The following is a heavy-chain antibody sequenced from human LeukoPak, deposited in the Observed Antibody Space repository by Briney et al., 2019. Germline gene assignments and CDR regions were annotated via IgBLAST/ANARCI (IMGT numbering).Heavy chain of an antibody. Sequence: GGSLRLSWAASGFTFSSYWMSWVRQAPGEGLEWVSYISSSGSTIYYADSVKGRFTISRDNAKNSLYLQMNSLRAEDTAVYYCAELGITMIGGVWGKGTTVTISS. D-gene: IGHD3-10*02. CDR1: GFTFSSYW. J-gene: IGHJ6*04. CDR2: ISSSGSTI. V-gene: IGHV3-48*04. CDR3: AELGITMIGGV.